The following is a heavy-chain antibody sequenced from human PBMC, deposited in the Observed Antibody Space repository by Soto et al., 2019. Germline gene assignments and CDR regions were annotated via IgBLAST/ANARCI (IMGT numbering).Heavy chain of an antibody. CDR3: ARHMEYDYIWGSYLREDAFDI. V-gene: IGHV4-39*01. CDR2: IYYSGST. J-gene: IGHJ3*02. Sequence: SETMSLTCTVSGGSICSSSYYWGWIRQPPGKGLEWIGSIYYSGSTYYNPSLKSRVTISVDTSKNQFSLKLSSVTAADTAVYYCARHMEYDYIWGSYLREDAFDIWGQGTMVTVS. D-gene: IGHD3-16*02. CDR1: GGSICSSSYY.